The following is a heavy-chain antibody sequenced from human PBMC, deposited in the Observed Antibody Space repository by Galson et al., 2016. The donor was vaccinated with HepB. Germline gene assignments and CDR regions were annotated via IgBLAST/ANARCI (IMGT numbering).Heavy chain of an antibody. J-gene: IGHJ5*01. CDR3: ARGLSMNWFDS. CDR2: INTDGRGI. CDR1: GFTFSNSW. V-gene: IGHV3-74*01. Sequence: SLRLSCAASGFTFSNSWMHWVRQAPGKGLVCVSRINTDGRGIAYADSVKGRFTISRDNAKNTLDLQMNSLRAEDTAVYYCARGLSMNWFDSWGQGTLVTVSS.